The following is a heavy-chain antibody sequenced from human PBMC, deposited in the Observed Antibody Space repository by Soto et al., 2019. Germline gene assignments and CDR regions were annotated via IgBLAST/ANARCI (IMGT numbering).Heavy chain of an antibody. CDR3: AREGCSSTSCYLYYYDYMDV. CDR2: INAGNGNT. D-gene: IGHD2-2*01. J-gene: IGHJ6*03. V-gene: IGHV1-3*01. Sequence: ASVKVSCKASGYTFTSYAMHWVRQAPGQRLEWMGWINAGNGNTEYSQKFQGRVTITRDTSASTAYMELSSLRSEDTAVYYCAREGCSSTSCYLYYYDYMDVWGKGTTVTVSS. CDR1: GYTFTSYA.